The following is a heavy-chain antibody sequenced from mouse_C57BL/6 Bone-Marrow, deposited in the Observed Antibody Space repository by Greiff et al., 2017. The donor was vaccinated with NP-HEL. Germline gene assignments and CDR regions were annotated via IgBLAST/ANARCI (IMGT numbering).Heavy chain of an antibody. V-gene: IGHV1-19*01. D-gene: IGHD1-1*01. Sequence: VKPGASVKMSCKASGYTFTDYYMNWVKQSHGKSLEWIGVINPYNGGTSYNQKFKGKATLTVDKSSSTAYMELNSLTSEDSAVYYCARCYYYGSSLDYWGQGTTLTVSS. CDR1: GYTFTDYY. CDR3: ARCYYYGSSLDY. J-gene: IGHJ2*01. CDR2: INPYNGGT.